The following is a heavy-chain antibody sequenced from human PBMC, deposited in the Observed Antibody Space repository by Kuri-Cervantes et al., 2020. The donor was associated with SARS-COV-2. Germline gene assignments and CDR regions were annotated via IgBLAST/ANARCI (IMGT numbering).Heavy chain of an antibody. CDR2: IYYSGST. V-gene: IGHV4-39*01. J-gene: IGHJ6*02. D-gene: IGHD5-24*01. CDR1: GGSISSYY. Sequence: SETLSLTCTVSGGSISSYYWGWIRQPPGKGLEWIGSIYYSGSTYYNPSLKSRVTISVDTSKNQFSLKMNSVTAADTAVYYCARGRGRRRAYYGMDVWGQGTTVTVSS. CDR3: ARGRGRRRAYYGMDV.